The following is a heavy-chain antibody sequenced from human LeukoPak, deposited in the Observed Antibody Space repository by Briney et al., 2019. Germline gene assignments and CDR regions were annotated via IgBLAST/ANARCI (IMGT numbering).Heavy chain of an antibody. CDR2: ISSSSSTI. V-gene: IGHV3-48*01. J-gene: IGHJ4*02. D-gene: IGHD3-22*01. CDR1: GFTFSSYS. CDR3: AKQFRSRYYYDSSGYSDY. Sequence: GGSLRLSCAASGFTFSSYSMNWVRQAPGKGLEWVSYISSSSSTIYYADSVKGRFTISRDNSKNTLYLQMNSLRAEDTAVYYCAKQFRSRYYYDSSGYSDYWGQGTLVTVSS.